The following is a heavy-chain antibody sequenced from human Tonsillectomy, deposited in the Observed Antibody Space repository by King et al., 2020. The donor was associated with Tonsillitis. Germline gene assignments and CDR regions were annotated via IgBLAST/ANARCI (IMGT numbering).Heavy chain of an antibody. J-gene: IGHJ4*02. CDR3: ASLSILTGSSY. CDR1: GFTFSNYW. Sequence: VQLVESGGGLAQPGGSLRLSCAASGFTFSNYWMSWVRQAPGKGLEWVANIKEDGSEKDYVDSVKGRFTISRDNAKNSLYLQMNSQRAEDTAVYYCASLSILTGSSYWGQGTLVTVSS. CDR2: IKEDGSEK. V-gene: IGHV3-7*03. D-gene: IGHD3-9*01.